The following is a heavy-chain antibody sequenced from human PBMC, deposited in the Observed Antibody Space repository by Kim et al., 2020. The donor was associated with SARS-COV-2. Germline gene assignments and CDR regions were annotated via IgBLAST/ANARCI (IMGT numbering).Heavy chain of an antibody. Sequence: SETLSLTCAVYGGSFSGYYWSWIRKPPGKGLEWIGEINHSGSTNYNPSLKSRVTISVDTSKNQYSLKLSSVTAADTAVYYCARESGHMVVVVVAPYYYYCMDVWGKGTTVTVSS. V-gene: IGHV4-34*01. CDR3: ARESGHMVVVVVAPYYYYCMDV. J-gene: IGHJ6*03. CDR1: GGSFSGYY. D-gene: IGHD2-15*01. CDR2: INHSGST.